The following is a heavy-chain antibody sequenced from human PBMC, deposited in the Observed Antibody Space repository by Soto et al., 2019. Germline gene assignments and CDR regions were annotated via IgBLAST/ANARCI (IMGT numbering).Heavy chain of an antibody. D-gene: IGHD5-18*01. J-gene: IGHJ6*02. CDR3: ARDHVYRGYSYGPGFYYYYGMDV. V-gene: IGHV1-69*01. Sequence: QVQLVQSGAEVQKPGSSVKVSCKASGGTFSSYAISWVRQAPGQGLEWMGGIIPIFGTANYAQKFQGRVTITADESTSTAYMELSSLRSEDTAVYYCARDHVYRGYSYGPGFYYYYGMDVWGQGTTVTVSS. CDR2: IIPIFGTA. CDR1: GGTFSSYA.